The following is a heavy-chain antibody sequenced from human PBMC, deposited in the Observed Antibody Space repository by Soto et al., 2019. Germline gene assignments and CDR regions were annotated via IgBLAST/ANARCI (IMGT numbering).Heavy chain of an antibody. V-gene: IGHV3-30*18. CDR1: GFTFSSYG. CDR3: AKARSAIAAVASDWFDP. Sequence: GGSLRLSCAASGFTFSSYGMHWVRQAPGKGLEWVAFISFDGSNKYYADSVKGRFSISRDNSKNTLYVQMNSLRPEDTAVYYCAKARSAIAAVASDWFDPWGQGTLVTVSS. D-gene: IGHD6-13*01. J-gene: IGHJ5*02. CDR2: ISFDGSNK.